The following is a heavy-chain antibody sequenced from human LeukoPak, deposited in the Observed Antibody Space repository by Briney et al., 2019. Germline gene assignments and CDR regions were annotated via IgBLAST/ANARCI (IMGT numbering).Heavy chain of an antibody. Sequence: GRSPRLSCAASGFTFDDYAMHWVRQAPGKGLEWVSGISWNSGSISYADSVKGRFTISRDNAKNSLYLQMNSLRAEDTALYYCAKGGDFWSGYLDAFDIWGQGTMVTVSS. V-gene: IGHV3-9*01. J-gene: IGHJ3*02. CDR2: ISWNSGSI. CDR3: AKGGDFWSGYLDAFDI. CDR1: GFTFDDYA. D-gene: IGHD3-3*01.